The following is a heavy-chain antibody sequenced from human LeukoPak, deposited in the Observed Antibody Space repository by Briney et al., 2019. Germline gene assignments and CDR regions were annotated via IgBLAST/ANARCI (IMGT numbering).Heavy chain of an antibody. CDR3: ARDHGGSYSY. Sequence: RGSLRLSCAASGFTFSYYSMNWVRQAPGKGLEWVSYISSISGTIDYADSVKGRFTISRDSAKNSLYLQMNSLRDEDTAVYYCARDHGGSYSYWGQGTLVTVSS. V-gene: IGHV3-48*02. J-gene: IGHJ4*02. D-gene: IGHD1-26*01. CDR1: GFTFSYYS. CDR2: ISSISGTI.